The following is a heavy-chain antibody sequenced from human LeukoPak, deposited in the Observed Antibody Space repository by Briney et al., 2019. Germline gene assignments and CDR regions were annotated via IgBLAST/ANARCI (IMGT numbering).Heavy chain of an antibody. CDR2: INHSGST. V-gene: IGHV4-34*01. CDR1: GGSISSYY. Sequence: SETLSLTCTVSGGSISSYYWSWIRQPPGKGLEWIGEINHSGSTNYNPSLKSRVTISVDTSKNQFSLKLSSVTAADTAVYYCARGRLSLDYWGQGTLVTVSS. CDR3: ARGRLSLDY. D-gene: IGHD1-1*01. J-gene: IGHJ4*02.